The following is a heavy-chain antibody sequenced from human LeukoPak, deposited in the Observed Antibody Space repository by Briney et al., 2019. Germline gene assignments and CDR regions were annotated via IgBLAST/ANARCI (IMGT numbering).Heavy chain of an antibody. D-gene: IGHD4-17*01. CDR3: AREHYGASFDY. Sequence: SGGSLRLSCAASGFTFSTYGMHWVRLAPGKGLEWVAVMWYDGSNKYYADSVKGRFTISRDNSKNTLYLQMNSLRAEDTAVYYCAREHYGASFDYWGQGTLVTVSS. CDR1: GFTFSTYG. V-gene: IGHV3-33*01. CDR2: MWYDGSNK. J-gene: IGHJ4*02.